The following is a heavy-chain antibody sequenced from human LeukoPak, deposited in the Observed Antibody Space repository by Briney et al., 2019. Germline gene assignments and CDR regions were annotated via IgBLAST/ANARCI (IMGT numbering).Heavy chain of an antibody. Sequence: GGSLRLSCAASGFTFSTYSMTWVRQAPGKGLEWVSYISSSSNTIYYADSVKGRFTISRDNAKNSLYLQMNSLRAEDTAVYYCARVGLTVTADYWGQGTLVTVSS. D-gene: IGHD2-21*02. CDR3: ARVGLTVTADY. V-gene: IGHV3-48*01. CDR2: ISSSSNTI. CDR1: GFTFSTYS. J-gene: IGHJ4*02.